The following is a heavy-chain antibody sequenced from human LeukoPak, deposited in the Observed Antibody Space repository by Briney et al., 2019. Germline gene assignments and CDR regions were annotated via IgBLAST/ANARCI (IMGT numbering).Heavy chain of an antibody. V-gene: IGHV1-69*13. CDR3: ARGYNWIFFDY. CDR1: GYTFTKYG. Sequence: SVKVSCKASGYTFTKYGITWVRQAPGQGLEWMGGIIPIFGTANYAQKFQGRVTITADESTSTAYMELSSLRSEDTAVYYCARGYNWIFFDYWGQGTLVTVSS. CDR2: IIPIFGTA. D-gene: IGHD1-1*01. J-gene: IGHJ4*02.